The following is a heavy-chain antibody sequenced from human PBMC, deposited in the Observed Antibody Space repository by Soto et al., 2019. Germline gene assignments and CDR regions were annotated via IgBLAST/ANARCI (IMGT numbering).Heavy chain of an antibody. D-gene: IGHD6-13*01. Sequence: QVQLVESGGGVVQPGRSLRLSRAASGFTFSSYGMHWVRQAPGKGLEWVAVISYDGSNKYYADSVKGRFTISRDNSKNTLYLQMNSLRAEDTAVYYCAKDRRAGIAAAGDYWGQGTLVTVSS. V-gene: IGHV3-30*18. J-gene: IGHJ4*02. CDR3: AKDRRAGIAAAGDY. CDR1: GFTFSSYG. CDR2: ISYDGSNK.